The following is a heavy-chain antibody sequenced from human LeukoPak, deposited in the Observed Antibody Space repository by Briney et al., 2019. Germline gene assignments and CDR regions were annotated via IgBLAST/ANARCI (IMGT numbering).Heavy chain of an antibody. CDR2: INHSGST. V-gene: IGHV4-34*01. Sequence: SETLSLTCAVYGGSFSDYYWSWIRQRPGKGLEWIGEINHSGSTNYNPSLKSRVTISVDTSKNQFSLNLSSVTAADTAVYYCARRSLGYCSGGSCYPDYWGQGTLVTVSS. CDR1: GGSFSDYY. J-gene: IGHJ4*02. CDR3: ARRSLGYCSGGSCYPDY. D-gene: IGHD2-15*01.